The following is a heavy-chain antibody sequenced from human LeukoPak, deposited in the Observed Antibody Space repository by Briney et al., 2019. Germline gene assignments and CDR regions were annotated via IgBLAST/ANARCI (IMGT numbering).Heavy chain of an antibody. Sequence: PSETLSLTCSVYGGCLIGYYWGTIRQPPGKGLEWIGEIKHSRSPNTNPSRKSRVTISVDTSKNQFSLKLSSVTAADTAVYYCARLRGYSGYGRPSGQSAVSYYYYYMDVWGKGTTVTVSS. V-gene: IGHV4-34*01. CDR1: GGCLIGYY. J-gene: IGHJ6*03. CDR2: IKHSRSP. D-gene: IGHD5-12*01. CDR3: ARLRGYSGYGRPSGQSAVSYYYYYMDV.